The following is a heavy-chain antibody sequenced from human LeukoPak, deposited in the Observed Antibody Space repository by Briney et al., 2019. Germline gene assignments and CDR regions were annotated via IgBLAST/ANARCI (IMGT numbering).Heavy chain of an antibody. Sequence: SETLSLTCTLSGASIGSTTYYWVCFRPPPGKGREGFGNLFDGGSTHYNPSLKSRLTMSVDTSKNHFSLRLNSVTAADTAIYYCATHRRPGSGGYENAFEIWGQGTMVTVSS. D-gene: IGHD5-12*01. J-gene: IGHJ3*02. CDR1: GASIGSTTYY. CDR3: ATHRRPGSGGYENAFEI. CDR2: LFDGGST. V-gene: IGHV4-39*01.